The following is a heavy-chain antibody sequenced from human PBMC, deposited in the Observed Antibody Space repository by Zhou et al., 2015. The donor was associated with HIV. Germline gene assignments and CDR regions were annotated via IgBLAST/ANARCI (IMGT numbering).Heavy chain of an antibody. CDR2: IIPIFGTA. CDR1: GGTFSSYA. CDR3: ARRDYYDSSGYYYVTLGYYYYGMDV. Sequence: QVQLVQSGAEVKKPGSSVKVSCKASGGTFSSYAISWVRQAPGQGLEWMGGIIPIFGTANYAQKFQGRVTITADESTSTAYMELSSLRSEDTAVYYCARRDYYDSSGYYYVTLGYYYYGMDVWGQGTTVTVSS. V-gene: IGHV1-69*01. D-gene: IGHD3-22*01. J-gene: IGHJ6*02.